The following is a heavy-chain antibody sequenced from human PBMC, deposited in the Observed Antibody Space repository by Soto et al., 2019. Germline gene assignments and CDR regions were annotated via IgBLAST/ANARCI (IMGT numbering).Heavy chain of an antibody. CDR3: ARGGSTHYYYGLDV. CDR1: GGSISGFF. Sequence: NPSETLSLTCTVSGGSISGFFWTWVRQPPGMPLEGLGHVAASGSTAYNPSLRSRLSLSLDVSKNRFSLELTSVTAADTATYFCARGGSTHYYYGLDVWGQGTTVTAP. J-gene: IGHJ6*02. CDR2: VAASGST. V-gene: IGHV4-4*07.